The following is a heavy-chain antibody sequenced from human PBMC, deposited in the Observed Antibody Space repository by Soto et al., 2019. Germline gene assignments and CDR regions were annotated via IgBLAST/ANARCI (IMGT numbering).Heavy chain of an antibody. V-gene: IGHV5-10-1*01. CDR3: ARRAKVSSSYYYVMDV. Sequence: GESLKISCKGSGYRFTSYWISWVRQMPGKGLEWMGRIDPNDSHTNYSPSFQGHVTISADKSINNAYLQWSSLKASDTAVYYCARRAKVSSSYYYVMDVWGQGTTVNVSS. D-gene: IGHD6-6*01. CDR1: GYRFTSYW. J-gene: IGHJ6*02. CDR2: IDPNDSHT.